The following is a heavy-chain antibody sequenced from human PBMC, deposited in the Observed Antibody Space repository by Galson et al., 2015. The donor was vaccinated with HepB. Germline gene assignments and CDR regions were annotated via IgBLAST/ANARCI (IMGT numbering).Heavy chain of an antibody. CDR2: IFHSGST. Sequence: TLSLTCAISGGSISSSNWWAWVRQPPGKGLEWIGEIFHSGSTNYNASLKSRVTMSVDKSKNHFSLKLTSVTAADTAVYYCTRGGTGAAGCQKKLSYYYYGLDVWGQGTTVTVSS. V-gene: IGHV4-4*02. J-gene: IGHJ6*02. CDR3: TRGGTGAAGCQKKLSYYYYGLDV. CDR1: GGSISSSNW. D-gene: IGHD6-19*01.